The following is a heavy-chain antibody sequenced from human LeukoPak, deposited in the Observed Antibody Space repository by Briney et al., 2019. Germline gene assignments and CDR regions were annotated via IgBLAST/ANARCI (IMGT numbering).Heavy chain of an antibody. CDR1: GFTFSNSG. J-gene: IGHJ4*02. CDR2: IWYDGSNK. V-gene: IGHV3-33*01. Sequence: PGRSLRLSCAASGFTFSNSGMHWVRQAPGKGLEWVAVIWYDGSNKYYADSVKGRFTISRDNSKNTLYLQMNSLRAEDTAVYYCARGAYYYEDWGQGTLVTVSS. D-gene: IGHD3-22*01. CDR3: ARGAYYYED.